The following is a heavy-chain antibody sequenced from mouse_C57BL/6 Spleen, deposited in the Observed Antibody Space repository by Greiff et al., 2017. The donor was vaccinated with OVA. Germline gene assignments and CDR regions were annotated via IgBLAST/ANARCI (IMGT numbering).Heavy chain of an antibody. CDR1: GYTFTSYW. V-gene: IGHV1-50*01. J-gene: IGHJ4*01. Sequence: QVQLQQPGAELVKPGASVKLSCKASGYTFTSYWMQWVKQRPGQGLEWIGEIDPSDSYTNSNQKFKGKATLTVDTSSSTAYMQLSSLTSEDSAVYYCAKMRLLPQYYARDYWGQGTSVTVSS. CDR2: IDPSDSYT. CDR3: AKMRLLPQYYARDY. D-gene: IGHD2-3*01.